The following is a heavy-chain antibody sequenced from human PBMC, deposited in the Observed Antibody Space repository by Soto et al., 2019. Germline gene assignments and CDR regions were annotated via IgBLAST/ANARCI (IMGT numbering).Heavy chain of an antibody. J-gene: IGHJ6*02. CDR3: AIGGKSCHIFYTSGMDV. CDR1: GWSFCSSD. Sequence: SDSISLTCSVYGWSFCSSDLSVICKPPGKGLEWIGEINHSGSTNYNPSLKSRVTISVDTSKNQFSLKLSSVTAADTAVYYCAIGGKSCHIFYTSGMDVSAQGP. CDR2: INHSGST. V-gene: IGHV4-34*01. D-gene: IGHD3-9*01.